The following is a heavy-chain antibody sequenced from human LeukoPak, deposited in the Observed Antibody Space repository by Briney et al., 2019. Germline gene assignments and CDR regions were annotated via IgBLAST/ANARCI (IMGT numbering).Heavy chain of an antibody. CDR3: AKGAGWYHY. Sequence: TLSLTCTVSGGSISSDYWSWLRQPPGKGLEWIGYIYYSRSTNYNPSLKSRVTISIDTSNNQFSLKLNSVTAADTAAYYCAKGAGWYHYWGQGTLVTVSS. CDR2: IYYSRST. D-gene: IGHD6-19*01. CDR1: GGSISSDY. V-gene: IGHV4-59*01. J-gene: IGHJ4*02.